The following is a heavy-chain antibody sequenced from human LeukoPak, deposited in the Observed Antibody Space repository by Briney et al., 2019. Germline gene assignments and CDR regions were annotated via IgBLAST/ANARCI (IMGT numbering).Heavy chain of an antibody. CDR2: ISAYNGNT. J-gene: IGHJ4*02. V-gene: IGHV1-18*01. D-gene: IGHD6-13*01. CDR1: GYTFTSYG. CDR3: ARTPGFSSSWLSDY. Sequence: ASVKVSCKASGYTFTSYGISWVRQAPGQVLEWMGWISAYNGNTNYAQKLQGRVTMTTDTSTSTAYMELRSLRSDDTAVYYCARTPGFSSSWLSDYWGQGTLVTVSS.